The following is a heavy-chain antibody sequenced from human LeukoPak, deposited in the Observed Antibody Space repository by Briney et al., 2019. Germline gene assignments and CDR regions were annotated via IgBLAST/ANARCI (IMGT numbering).Heavy chain of an antibody. CDR3: ARLPFPSSWYPGGAFDI. CDR2: IYPGDPDT. D-gene: IGHD6-13*01. V-gene: IGHV5-51*01. Sequence: GESLKISCKGSGYSFTSYWIGWVRQMPGKGLEWMGIIYPGDPDTRYSPSFQGQVTISADKSISTAYLQWSSLKASDTAMYYCARLPFPSSWYPGGAFDIWGQGTMVTVSS. J-gene: IGHJ3*02. CDR1: GYSFTSYW.